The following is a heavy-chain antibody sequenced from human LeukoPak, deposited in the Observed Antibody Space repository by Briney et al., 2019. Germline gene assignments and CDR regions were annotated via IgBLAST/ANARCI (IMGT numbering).Heavy chain of an antibody. CDR3: AREVGVYYDSSGYPES. J-gene: IGHJ5*02. CDR2: INTNTGNP. CDR1: GYTFTSYA. D-gene: IGHD3-22*01. Sequence: GASVKVSCKASGYTFTSYAMNWVRQAPGQGLEWMGWINTNTGNPTYAQGFTGRFVFSLDTSVSTAYLQISSLKAEDTAVYYCAREVGVYYDSSGYPESWGQGTLVTVPS. V-gene: IGHV7-4-1*02.